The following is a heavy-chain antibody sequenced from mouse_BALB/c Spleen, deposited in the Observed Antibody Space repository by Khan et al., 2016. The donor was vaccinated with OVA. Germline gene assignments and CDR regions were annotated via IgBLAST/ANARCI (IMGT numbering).Heavy chain of an antibody. CDR2: IDTETGEA. CDR3: ARDGYVVYYYALDY. D-gene: IGHD1-2*01. CDR1: AYSFRDYS. Sequence: QIQLVQSGPELKKPGETVKISCKASAYSFRDYSLHWVRQSPGEGLKWMGWIDTETGEATYADDFKGRFAFSLETSASTASLHINNLTNEDTATYFCARDGYVVYYYALDYWGQGTSVTVSS. J-gene: IGHJ4*01. V-gene: IGHV9-2-1*01.